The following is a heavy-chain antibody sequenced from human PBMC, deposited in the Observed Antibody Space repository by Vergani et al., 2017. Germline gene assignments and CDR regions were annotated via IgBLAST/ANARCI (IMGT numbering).Heavy chain of an antibody. CDR3: ARAEFSTNYYGQSYYFDF. CDR1: GASINSRYY. D-gene: IGHD3-22*01. CDR2: VYFTGST. Sequence: QVKLQESGPGLVKPSQTLSLTCRVSGASINSRYYWSWVRQPAGKGLQWIGRVYFTGSTNYNPSLGSRVSLSIDTSKNQFYLKLHSVSADDTAVYFCARAEFSTNYYGQSYYFDFWGQGIPVTVSA. V-gene: IGHV4-4*07. J-gene: IGHJ4*02.